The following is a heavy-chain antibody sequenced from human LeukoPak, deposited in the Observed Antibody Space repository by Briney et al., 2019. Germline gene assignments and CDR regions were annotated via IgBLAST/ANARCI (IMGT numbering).Heavy chain of an antibody. CDR2: IYYSGST. D-gene: IGHD2-15*01. J-gene: IGHJ5*02. CDR1: GGSISSGDYY. Sequence: SETLSLTCTVSGGSISSGDYYWSWIRQPPGKGLEWIGYIYYSGSTYYNPSLKSRVTISVDMSKNQFSLNLSSVTAADTAVYYCARASVVVAAYSTWFDPWGKGTLVTVSS. V-gene: IGHV4-30-4*01. CDR3: ARASVVVAAYSTWFDP.